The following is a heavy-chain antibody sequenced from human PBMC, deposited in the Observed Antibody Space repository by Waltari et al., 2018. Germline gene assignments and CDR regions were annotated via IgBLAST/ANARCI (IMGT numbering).Heavy chain of an antibody. Sequence: QVQLVQSGAEVKKPGASVKVSCRASGYSFTDFDINWVRQAPGQGLEWMGWLSPHNGNSGYAPQFRGRVAISGDTAITTAYMELSSLTSDDTAVYYCARTTAARRTHYYYMDVWGEGTTVTISS. D-gene: IGHD6-6*01. CDR2: LSPHNGNS. V-gene: IGHV1-8*03. J-gene: IGHJ6*03. CDR1: GYSFTDFD. CDR3: ARTTAARRTHYYYMDV.